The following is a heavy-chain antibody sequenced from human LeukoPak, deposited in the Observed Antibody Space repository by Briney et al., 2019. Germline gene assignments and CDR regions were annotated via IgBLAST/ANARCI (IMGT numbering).Heavy chain of an antibody. Sequence: GGTLRLSCAASGITFSGYGMSWVRQAPGKGLEWVSSISSTGGTTYYADSVKGRFTISRDNSKNTLYLQMNSLRAEDTAIYYCAKNGNRGAYCTGGTCYPYFYYYMDVWGKGTTVTI. CDR2: ISSTGGTT. CDR1: GITFSGYG. D-gene: IGHD2-15*01. J-gene: IGHJ6*03. V-gene: IGHV3-23*01. CDR3: AKNGNRGAYCTGGTCYPYFYYYMDV.